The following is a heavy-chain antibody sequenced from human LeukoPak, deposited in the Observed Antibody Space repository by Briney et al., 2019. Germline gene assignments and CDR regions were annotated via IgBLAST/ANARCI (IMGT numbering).Heavy chain of an antibody. V-gene: IGHV4-34*01. CDR3: ARRVAGSGTSYFDL. CDR2: INHSGST. Sequence: SETLSLTCAVYGGSFSGYYWSWIRQPPGKGLEWIGEINHSGSTNYNPSLKSRVTISVDTSRNHYSLNLTSVTAADSAIYFCARRVAGSGTSYFDLWGQGTPVTVSS. D-gene: IGHD1-7*01. J-gene: IGHJ4*02. CDR1: GGSFSGYY.